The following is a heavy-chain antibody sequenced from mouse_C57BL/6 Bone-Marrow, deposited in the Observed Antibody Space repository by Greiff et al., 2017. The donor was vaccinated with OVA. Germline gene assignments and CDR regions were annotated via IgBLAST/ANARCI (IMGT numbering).Heavy chain of an antibody. J-gene: IGHJ3*01. V-gene: IGHV1-47*01. Sequence: VMLVESGAELVKPGASVKMSCKASGYTFTTYPIEWMKQNHGKSLEWIGNFHPYNDDTKYNEKFKGKATLTVEKSSSTVYLELSRLTSDDSAVYYCARPYDGYPAWFAYWGQGTLVTVSA. CDR3: ARPYDGYPAWFAY. D-gene: IGHD2-3*01. CDR2: FHPYNDDT. CDR1: GYTFTTYP.